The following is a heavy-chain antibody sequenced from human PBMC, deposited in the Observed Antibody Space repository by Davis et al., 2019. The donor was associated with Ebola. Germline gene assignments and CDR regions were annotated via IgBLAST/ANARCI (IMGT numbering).Heavy chain of an antibody. CDR2: INSDGSST. J-gene: IGHJ4*02. CDR3: AKGGGGWELCRW. Sequence: GESLKISCAASGFTFSSYWMHWVRQAPGKGLVWVSRINSDGSSTTYADSVKGRFTISRDNAKNTLYLQMNSLRAEDTAVYYCAKGGGGWELCRWWGQGTLVTVSS. V-gene: IGHV3-74*01. CDR1: GFTFSSYW. D-gene: IGHD1-26*01.